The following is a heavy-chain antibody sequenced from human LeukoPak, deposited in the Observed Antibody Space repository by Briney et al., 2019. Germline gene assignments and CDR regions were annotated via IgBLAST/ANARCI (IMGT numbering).Heavy chain of an antibody. D-gene: IGHD4-23*01. J-gene: IGHJ4*02. CDR3: AGLGLRIYGGNTPFTF. V-gene: IGHV4-59*08. CDR1: GGSITSYY. CDR2: VYDSK. Sequence: SETLSLTCSVSGGSITSYYWSWIRQSPGKGLEWIGYVYDSKNYNPSLKSRVPLSVDTFRSQFFFDLHSVTAADTAVYYCAGLGLRIYGGNTPFTFWGQGLLVSVSS.